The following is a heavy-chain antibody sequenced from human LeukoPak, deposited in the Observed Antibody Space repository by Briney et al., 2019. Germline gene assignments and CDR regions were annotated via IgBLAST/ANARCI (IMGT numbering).Heavy chain of an antibody. V-gene: IGHV3-48*02. Sequence: GGSLRLSCEASGFDFSFSRMNWVRQAPGKGLEWVSYISYSSGLMDYVDAVRGRFTVSRDNAKNSLFLKMNRLREEDTAVYCCARVVRGLYYLGDWGQGTLVTVSS. CDR2: ISYSSGLM. CDR1: GFDFSFSR. CDR3: ARVVRGLYYLGD. J-gene: IGHJ4*02. D-gene: IGHD3-10*01.